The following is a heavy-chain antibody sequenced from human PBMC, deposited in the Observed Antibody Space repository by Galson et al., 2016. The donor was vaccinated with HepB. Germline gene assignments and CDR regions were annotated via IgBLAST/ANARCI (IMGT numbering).Heavy chain of an antibody. J-gene: IGHJ4*02. Sequence: PALVKPTQTLTLTCTFSGFSLSTSGMRVSWIRQPPGKALEWLARIDWDDDKFYSTSLKTRLTISKDTSKNQVVLTMTNMDPVDTATYYCAKDVGGEAFFEYWGQGTLVTVSS. CDR2: IDWDDDK. V-gene: IGHV2-70*04. CDR3: AKDVGGEAFFEY. CDR1: GFSLSTSGMR. D-gene: IGHD1-26*01.